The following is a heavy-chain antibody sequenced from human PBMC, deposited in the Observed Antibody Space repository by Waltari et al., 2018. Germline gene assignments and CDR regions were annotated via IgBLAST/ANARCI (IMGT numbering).Heavy chain of an antibody. CDR1: EGTFSSAT. J-gene: IGHJ3*01. CDR3: ATSHSGTYYDAIAV. CDR2: IIPILGLT. D-gene: IGHD1-26*01. V-gene: IGHV1-69*02. Sequence: QVQLVPSGAAVQKPGSSVKVSCKASEGTFSSATTTWVRKAPGQGLDWMGRIIPILGLTYYAQSFQGRVTISADESTSTVYMELRSLRFEDSAVYYCATSHSGTYYDAIAVWGQGTKVTVS.